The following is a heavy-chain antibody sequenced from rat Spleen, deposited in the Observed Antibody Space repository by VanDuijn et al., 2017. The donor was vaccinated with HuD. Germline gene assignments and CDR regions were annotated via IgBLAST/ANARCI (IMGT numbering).Heavy chain of an antibody. V-gene: IGHV5-22*01. Sequence: EVQLVESGGGLVQPGRSLKLSCAASGFTYSNYVMAWFRQAPKKGLEWVASISYEGSSTYYGDSVKGRFTISRDNAKSTLYLQMDSLRSEDTATYYCARHPEGPYYFDYWGQGVMVTVSS. D-gene: IGHD1-11*01. J-gene: IGHJ2*01. CDR1: GFTYSNYV. CDR2: ISYEGSST. CDR3: ARHPEGPYYFDY.